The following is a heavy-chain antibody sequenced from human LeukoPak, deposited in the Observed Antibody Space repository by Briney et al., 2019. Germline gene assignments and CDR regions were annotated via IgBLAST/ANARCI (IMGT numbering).Heavy chain of an antibody. CDR2: ISASDGTT. CDR1: GYSFSIYG. J-gene: IGHJ4*02. V-gene: IGHV1-18*01. CDR3: ARCGATVTTHFSH. Sequence: PGASVKVSCKASGYSFSIYGITWARQAPGQGLEYLGWISASDGTTNYAQKVQDRVTMTTDTSTSTAYLELRSLRSEVSAVYYCARCGATVTTHFSHWGQGTLVTVSS. D-gene: IGHD4-17*01.